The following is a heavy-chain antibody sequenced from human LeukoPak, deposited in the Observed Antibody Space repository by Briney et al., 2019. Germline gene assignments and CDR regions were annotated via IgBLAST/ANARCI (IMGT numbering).Heavy chain of an antibody. D-gene: IGHD5-12*01. CDR1: GFTFSGSA. Sequence: GGSLRVSCAAAGFTFSGSAMHWVRQASGRGLEWVARVRSKDNGYAASYAASVKGRFTVSRDDSKNTAYLQMDSVKSEDTAVYFCSRTSDIAWYFDLWGRGTLVTVSS. J-gene: IGHJ2*01. CDR3: SRTSDIAWYFDL. CDR2: VRSKDNGYAA. V-gene: IGHV3-73*01.